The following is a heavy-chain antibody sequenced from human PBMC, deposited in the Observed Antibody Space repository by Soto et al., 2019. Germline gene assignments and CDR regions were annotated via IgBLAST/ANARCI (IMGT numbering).Heavy chain of an antibody. J-gene: IGHJ4*02. Sequence: QLQLQESGPGLVKPSETLSLTCTVSGGSISSTGYHWGWIRQPPGKGLEWIGNIYYSGTTHYNPSLKSRVIISVVASDTQVSLTLTSVSAADTAVYSCARYFTGTSFYGGAADTGDYFAYWGQGTLVTGSS. CDR2: IYYSGTT. V-gene: IGHV4-39*01. CDR1: GGSISSTGYH. D-gene: IGHD2-2*01. CDR3: ARYFTGTSFYGGAADTGDYFAY.